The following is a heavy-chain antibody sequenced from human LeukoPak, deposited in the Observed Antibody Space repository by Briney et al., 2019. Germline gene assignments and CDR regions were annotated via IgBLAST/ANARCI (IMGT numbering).Heavy chain of an antibody. J-gene: IGHJ4*02. CDR1: GQSLTGYF. Sequence: GASVKVSCKASGQSLTGYFIHWVRQAPGQGLEWVGRIDPNTGDTIYAQNFQGRVTVTSATSISTAYMELSRLTSDDTAVYFCARLGLHGSGTYYFFDYWGQGTLVTVS. D-gene: IGHD3-10*01. CDR3: ARLGLHGSGTYYFFDY. V-gene: IGHV1-2*06. CDR2: IDPNTGDT.